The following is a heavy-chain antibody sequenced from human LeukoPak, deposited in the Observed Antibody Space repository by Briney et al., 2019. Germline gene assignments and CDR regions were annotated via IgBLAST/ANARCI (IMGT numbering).Heavy chain of an antibody. CDR3: ARASGYCSGGSCFPPDY. CDR1: GFTFSGYW. J-gene: IGHJ4*02. V-gene: IGHV3-7*05. Sequence: GGSLRLSCAASGFTFSGYWMTWVRQAPGKGLEWVADIKQDGGEIYYVDSVKGRFTISRDNAKNSLYLQMNSLRAEDTAVYYCARASGYCSGGSCFPPDYWGQGTLVTVPS. CDR2: IKQDGGEI. D-gene: IGHD2-15*01.